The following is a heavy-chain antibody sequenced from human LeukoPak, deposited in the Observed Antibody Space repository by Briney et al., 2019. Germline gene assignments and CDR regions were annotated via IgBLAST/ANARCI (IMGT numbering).Heavy chain of an antibody. Sequence: PGGSLRLSCAVSGFTFNIYAMSWVRQAPGKGLEWISAISGSGGDTYYADSVKGRFTISRDNSKNTLFMHMNSLRADDTAVYYCAKDWVYSANGHPFDIWGQGTMVTVSA. CDR2: ISGSGGDT. J-gene: IGHJ3*02. D-gene: IGHD4/OR15-4a*01. CDR1: GFTFNIYA. V-gene: IGHV3-23*01. CDR3: AKDWVYSANGHPFDI.